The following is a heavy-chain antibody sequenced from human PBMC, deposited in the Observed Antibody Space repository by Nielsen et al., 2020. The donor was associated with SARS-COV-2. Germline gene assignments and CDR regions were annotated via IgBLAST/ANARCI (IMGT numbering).Heavy chain of an antibody. J-gene: IGHJ4*02. V-gene: IGHV3-7*01. CDR3: ARDPGAGPHTEYYFDY. D-gene: IGHD6-19*01. CDR1: GFIFSDYN. Sequence: GGSLRLSCAASGFIFSDYNMSWVRQAPGKGLEWVANIKQDGSEKYYVDSVKGRFTISRDNAKNTLYLQMNSLRAEDTAVYYCARDPGAGPHTEYYFDYWGQGTLVTVSS. CDR2: IKQDGSEK.